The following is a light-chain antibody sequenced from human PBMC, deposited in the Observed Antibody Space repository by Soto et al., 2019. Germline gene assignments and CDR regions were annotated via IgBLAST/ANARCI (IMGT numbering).Light chain of an antibody. V-gene: IGKV3-11*01. CDR3: QQRSNWLLT. CDR2: DAS. Sequence: EIVLTQSPDTLSLSPGERATLSCRASQSVTTYLAWYQQKPGQAPRLLIYDASNRATGIPARFSGSGSGTDFTLTISSLEPEDFAVYYCQQRSNWLLTFGQGTRLEIK. CDR1: QSVTTY. J-gene: IGKJ5*01.